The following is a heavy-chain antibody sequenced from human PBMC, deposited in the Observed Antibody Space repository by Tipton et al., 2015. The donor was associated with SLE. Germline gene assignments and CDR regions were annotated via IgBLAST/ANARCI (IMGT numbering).Heavy chain of an antibody. J-gene: IGHJ6*02. V-gene: IGHV4-59*11. Sequence: TLSLTCTVSGGSISSHYWSWIRQPPGKGLEWIGYIYYSGSTNYNPSLKSRVTISVDTSKNQFSLKLSSVTAADTAVYYCARSPYSNYDRCYYGMDVWGQGTTVTVSS. CDR1: GGSISSHY. D-gene: IGHD4-11*01. CDR2: IYYSGST. CDR3: ARSPYSNYDRCYYGMDV.